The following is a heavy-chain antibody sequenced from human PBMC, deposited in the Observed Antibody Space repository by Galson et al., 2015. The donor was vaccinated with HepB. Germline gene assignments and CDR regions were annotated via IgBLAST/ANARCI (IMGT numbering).Heavy chain of an antibody. CDR2: ISWNSGSI. Sequence: SLRLSCAASGFTFDDYAMHWVRQAPGKGLEWVSGISWNSGSIGYADSVKGRFTISRDNAKNSLYLQMNGLRAEDTALYYCAKEVRGRYFDYWGQGTLVTVSS. V-gene: IGHV3-9*01. D-gene: IGHD3-10*01. CDR1: GFTFDDYA. CDR3: AKEVRGRYFDY. J-gene: IGHJ4*02.